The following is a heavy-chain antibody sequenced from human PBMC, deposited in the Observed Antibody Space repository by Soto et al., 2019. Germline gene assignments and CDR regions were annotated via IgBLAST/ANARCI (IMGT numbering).Heavy chain of an antibody. J-gene: IGHJ4*02. D-gene: IGHD2-2*01. CDR1: GFTFSSYW. V-gene: IGHV3-7*01. Sequence: GGSLRLSCAASGFTFSSYWMSWVRQAPGKGLEWVANIKQDGSEKYYVDSVKGRFTISRDNAKNSLYLQMNSLRAEDTAVYYCARDQTGYCSSTSCSHSDYWGQGTLVTVSS. CDR2: IKQDGSEK. CDR3: ARDQTGYCSSTSCSHSDY.